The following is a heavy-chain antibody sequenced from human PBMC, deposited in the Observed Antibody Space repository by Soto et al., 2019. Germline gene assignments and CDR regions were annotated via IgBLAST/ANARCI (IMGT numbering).Heavy chain of an antibody. J-gene: IGHJ4*02. CDR3: ARGQDRSKGGDN. Sequence: SETLSLTCIVSGDSISSYHWNWLRQPPGKGLEWIGRIAYTGSTIYSPSLKNRVTISVDTSKNQFSLKLNSVTAADTAVYFCARGQDRSKGGDNWGQGTLVTVSS. D-gene: IGHD3-22*01. CDR2: IAYTGST. CDR1: GDSISSYH. V-gene: IGHV4-59*12.